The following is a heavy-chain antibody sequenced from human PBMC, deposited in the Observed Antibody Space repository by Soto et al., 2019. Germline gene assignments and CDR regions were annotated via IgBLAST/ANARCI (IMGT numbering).Heavy chain of an antibody. CDR1: GFTFSSYS. J-gene: IGHJ4*02. CDR2: ISSSSSYI. D-gene: IGHD5-18*01. CDR3: ARSQYSYDRTLYDY. V-gene: IGHV3-21*01. Sequence: GGSLRLSCAASGFTFSSYSINWVLQAPGKGLEWVSSISSSSSYIYYADSVKGRFTISRDNAKNSLFLQMNSLRAEDTAVYYCARSQYSYDRTLYDYWGQGSLVTVSS.